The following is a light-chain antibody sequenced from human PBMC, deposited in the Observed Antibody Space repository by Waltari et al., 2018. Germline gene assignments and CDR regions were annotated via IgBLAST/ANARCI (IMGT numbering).Light chain of an antibody. J-gene: IGLJ2*01. CDR3: AAWDDSLSGVV. CDR1: SSNIGSNY. Sequence: QSVLTQPPSAYGTPGQRVTISCSGSSSNIGSNYVYWYQQLPGTAPKLLIYRNDQRPSGVPDRFSGSKSGTSASLAISGLRSEDEAHYYCAAWDDSLSGVVFGGGTKLTVL. CDR2: RND. V-gene: IGLV1-47*01.